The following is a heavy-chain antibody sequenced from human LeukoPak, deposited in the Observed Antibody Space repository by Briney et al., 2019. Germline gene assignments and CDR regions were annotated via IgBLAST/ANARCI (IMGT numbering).Heavy chain of an antibody. Sequence: SSETLSLTCTVSGGSISSRSYYWGWIRQPPGKGLEWIGSIYYSGYTYYNPSLEGRVTISVDTSKSQFSLRLSSVTAADTAVYYCAKHYMGSYNNRGLDSWGQGTLVTVSS. CDR1: GGSISSRSYY. J-gene: IGHJ4*02. CDR2: IYYSGYT. V-gene: IGHV4-39*01. D-gene: IGHD3-10*01. CDR3: AKHYMGSYNNRGLDS.